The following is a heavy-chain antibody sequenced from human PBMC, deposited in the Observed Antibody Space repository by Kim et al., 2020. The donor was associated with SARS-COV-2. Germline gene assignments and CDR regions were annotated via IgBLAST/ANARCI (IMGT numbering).Heavy chain of an antibody. CDR2: SYYSGST. Sequence: SETLSLTCTVSGGSMNSFFWSWVRQPPGRGLEWIGYSYYSGSTNYNPSIKSRATISVNTSKNQYSLQQSSVTAADTAVYYCARGSGWYYYWGQGILVTVSS. J-gene: IGHJ4*02. V-gene: IGHV4-59*13. CDR3: ARGSGWYYY. D-gene: IGHD6-19*01. CDR1: GGSMNSFF.